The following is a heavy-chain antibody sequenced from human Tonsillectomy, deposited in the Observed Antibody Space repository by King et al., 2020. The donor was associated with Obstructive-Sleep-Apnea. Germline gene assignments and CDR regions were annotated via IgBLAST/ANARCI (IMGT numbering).Heavy chain of an antibody. D-gene: IGHD1-26*01. CDR1: GFSLSTSGVG. CDR3: AHRLGGSPIVYFDY. V-gene: IGHV2-5*02. Sequence: TLKESGPTLVKPTQTLTLTCTFSGFSLSTSGVGVGWIRQPPGQALEWLALIYWDDDKRYSPSLRSRLTITKDTSENQVVLTMTNVDPVDTATYYCAHRLGGSPIVYFDYWGQGTLVTVSS. CDR2: IYWDDDK. J-gene: IGHJ4*02.